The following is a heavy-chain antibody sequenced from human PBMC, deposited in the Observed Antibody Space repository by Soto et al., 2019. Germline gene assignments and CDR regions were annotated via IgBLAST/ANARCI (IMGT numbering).Heavy chain of an antibody. V-gene: IGHV1-46*02. CDR3: ARGGHIAVVTDSFDS. CDR2: IHPSGGGS. Sequence: ASVKVSCKSSGYPFNTYYLHWVRQAPGQGLEWMGMIHPSGGGSTYAQKFLGRVTMTMDSSTSTVFMELTSLRSADTAVYYCARGGHIAVVTDSFDSWSQGTLVTVSS. CDR1: GYPFNTYY. D-gene: IGHD2-21*02. J-gene: IGHJ4*02.